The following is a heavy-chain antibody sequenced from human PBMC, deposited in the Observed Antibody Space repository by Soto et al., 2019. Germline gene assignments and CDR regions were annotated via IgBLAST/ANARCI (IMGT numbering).Heavy chain of an antibody. CDR3: GRRPKAMVVANF. J-gene: IGHJ4*02. Sequence: QVRLQQWGAGLLKPSETLSLICAVSGGSFSDDYWSWIRQSPGKGLEWMGEINHSGDTKYNPSLKSRVTMSVDTSKNQISLNVKSVTAADTAVYYCGRRPKAMVVANFWGKGTLVTVSS. CDR2: INHSGDT. D-gene: IGHD2-21*01. CDR1: GGSFSDDY. V-gene: IGHV4-34*01.